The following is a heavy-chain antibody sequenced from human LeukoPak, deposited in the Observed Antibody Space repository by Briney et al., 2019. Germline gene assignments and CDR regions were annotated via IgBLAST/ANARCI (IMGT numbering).Heavy chain of an antibody. D-gene: IGHD2-2*02. CDR2: ICHSGST. CDR1: GYSISSGYY. CDR3: ARDFPGYCSSTSCYS. V-gene: IGHV4-38-2*02. Sequence: KPSETLSLTCTVSGYSISSGYYWGWIRQPPGKGLEWIGSICHSGSTYYNPSLKSRVTISVDTSKNQFSLKLSSVTAADTAVYYCARDFPGYCSSTSCYSWGQGTLVTVSS. J-gene: IGHJ4*02.